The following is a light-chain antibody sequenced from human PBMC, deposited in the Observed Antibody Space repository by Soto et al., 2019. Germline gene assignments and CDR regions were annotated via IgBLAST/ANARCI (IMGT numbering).Light chain of an antibody. V-gene: IGKV1-39*01. Sequence: DIQMTHSPSSLSASVVYRFTITCLASQSISTYLNWYQQKLGKAPSLLIYAASNLQSGVPGRFSASGSGKDFTLTISSLQPEDFATYYCHQSYSNPWTFGQGTKVDIK. CDR3: HQSYSNPWT. CDR1: QSISTY. CDR2: AAS. J-gene: IGKJ1*01.